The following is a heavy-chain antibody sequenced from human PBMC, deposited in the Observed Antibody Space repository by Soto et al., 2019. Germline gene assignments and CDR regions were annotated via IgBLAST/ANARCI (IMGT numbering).Heavy chain of an antibody. Sequence: TSETLSLTCTVSGGSISSYYWSWIRQPPGKGLEWIGYIYYSGSTNYNPSLKSRVTISVDTSKNQFSLKLSSVTAADTAVYYCARGSGVATDLDFDYWGQGTLVTVS. CDR1: GGSISSYY. V-gene: IGHV4-59*01. D-gene: IGHD5-12*01. J-gene: IGHJ4*02. CDR3: ARGSGVATDLDFDY. CDR2: IYYSGST.